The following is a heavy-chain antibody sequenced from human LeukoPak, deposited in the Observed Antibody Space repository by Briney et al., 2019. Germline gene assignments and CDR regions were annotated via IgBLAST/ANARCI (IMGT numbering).Heavy chain of an antibody. CDR3: ATTYSYGSDAFDI. V-gene: IGHV1-2*04. Sequence: GASVKVSCKASGYTFTGYYMHWVRQAPGQGLEWMRWINPNSGGTNYAQKFQGWVTMTRDTSISTAYMELSRLRSDDTAVYYCATTYSYGSDAFDIWGQGTMVTVSS. CDR1: GYTFTGYY. J-gene: IGHJ3*02. CDR2: INPNSGGT. D-gene: IGHD5-18*01.